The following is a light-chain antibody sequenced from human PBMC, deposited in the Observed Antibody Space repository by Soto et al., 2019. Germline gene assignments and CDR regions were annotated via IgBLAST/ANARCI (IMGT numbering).Light chain of an antibody. CDR2: DTT. V-gene: IGLV1-44*01. Sequence: QSVLTQPPSASGTPGQTVTISCSGSNSNIGSKAVSWYQQFPGTAPKLLMYDTTQRPSGVPDRFSGSKSGTSASLAISGLQSEDEADYYCAAWDDTLNGPLFGRGTKLTVL. J-gene: IGLJ3*02. CDR1: NSNIGSKA. CDR3: AAWDDTLNGPL.